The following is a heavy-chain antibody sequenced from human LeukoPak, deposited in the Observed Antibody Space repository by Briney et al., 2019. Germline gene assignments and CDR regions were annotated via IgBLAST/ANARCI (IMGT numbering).Heavy chain of an antibody. CDR2: IYTSGST. J-gene: IGHJ5*02. CDR1: GGSISSGSYY. CDR3: ARVWSGSYYWFDP. V-gene: IGHV4-61*02. Sequence: SETLSLTCTVSGGSISSGSYYWSWIRQPAGKGLEWIGRIYTSGSTNYNPSLKSRVTISVDTSKNQFSLKLSSVTAADTAVYYCARVWSGSYYWFDPWGQGTLVTVSS. D-gene: IGHD1-26*01.